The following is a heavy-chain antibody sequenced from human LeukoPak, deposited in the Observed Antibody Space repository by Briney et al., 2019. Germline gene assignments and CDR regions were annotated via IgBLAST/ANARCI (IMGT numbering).Heavy chain of an antibody. CDR3: AKGKGGTSFNYCFDY. Sequence: GGSLRLSCAASGFGFGAYAMIWVRQAPGKGLEWVSLIHNDAATTYYADSVRGRFTVSRDNSKNTLYLEMNSLRAEDTAVYYCAKGKGGTSFNYCFDYWGQGTPVPVSS. J-gene: IGHJ4*02. D-gene: IGHD2/OR15-2a*01. CDR1: GFGFGAYA. V-gene: IGHV3-23*03. CDR2: IHNDAATT.